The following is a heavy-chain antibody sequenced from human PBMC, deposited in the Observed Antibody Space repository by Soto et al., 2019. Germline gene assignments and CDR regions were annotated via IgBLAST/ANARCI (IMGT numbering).Heavy chain of an antibody. J-gene: IGHJ4*02. Sequence: SETLSLTCTVSGGSISSSSYYWGWIRQPPGKGLEWIGSIYYSGSTYYNPSLKSRVTISVDTSKNQFSLKLSSVTAADTAVYYCVRQPLTELVILFYFDSWGQGTLVTVSS. V-gene: IGHV4-39*01. CDR3: VRQPLTELVILFYFDS. D-gene: IGHD3-16*02. CDR1: GGSISSSSYY. CDR2: IYYSGST.